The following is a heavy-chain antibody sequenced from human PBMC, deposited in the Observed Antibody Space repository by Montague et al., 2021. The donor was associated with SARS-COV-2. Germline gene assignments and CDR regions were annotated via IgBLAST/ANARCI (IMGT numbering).Heavy chain of an antibody. CDR3: YSGYDFGY. D-gene: IGHD5-12*01. Sequence: SLRLSCAASGFTFNCYSMNWVRQAPGKGLEWVSSISSTSTSIYYADPVKGRFTISRDNAKNSLYLQMNSLRAEDTAVYYCYSGYDFGYWGQGTLVTVSS. CDR1: GFTFNCYS. V-gene: IGHV3-21*01. CDR2: ISSTSTSI. J-gene: IGHJ4*02.